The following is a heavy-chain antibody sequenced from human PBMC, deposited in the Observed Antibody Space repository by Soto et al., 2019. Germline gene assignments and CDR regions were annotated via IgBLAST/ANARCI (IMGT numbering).Heavy chain of an antibody. J-gene: IGHJ1*01. Sequence: SETLSHTCTVSGGSISSDDYYWSWIRQAPGRGLEWIGYIHSSGSIYYNPSLKSRATMSIDTAGNQFSLRVSSVTVADTAVYYCARDLDGLHDDTSGPFPRPGWGQGTLVTVSS. CDR1: GGSISSDDYY. CDR2: IHSSGSI. D-gene: IGHD3-22*01. CDR3: ARDLDGLHDDTSGPFPRPG. V-gene: IGHV4-30-4*01.